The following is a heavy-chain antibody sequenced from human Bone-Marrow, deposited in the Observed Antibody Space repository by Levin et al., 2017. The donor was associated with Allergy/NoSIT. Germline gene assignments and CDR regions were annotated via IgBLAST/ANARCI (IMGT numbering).Heavy chain of an antibody. Sequence: GGSLRLSCAASGFTFSSYAIGWVRQAPGKGLEWVSAISGTGGSTYYADSVKGRFTISRDNSKNTLYLLMNSLRAEDTALYYCAKVPPRDYGDYYFDYWGQGTLVTVSS. D-gene: IGHD4-17*01. CDR1: GFTFSSYA. V-gene: IGHV3-23*01. J-gene: IGHJ4*02. CDR2: ISGTGGST. CDR3: AKVPPRDYGDYYFDY.